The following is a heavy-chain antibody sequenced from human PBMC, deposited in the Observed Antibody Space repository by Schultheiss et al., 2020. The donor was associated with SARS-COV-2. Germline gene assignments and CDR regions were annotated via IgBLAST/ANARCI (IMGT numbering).Heavy chain of an antibody. J-gene: IGHJ6*02. D-gene: IGHD3-22*01. CDR3: ARVPAGAYYSHLYFYGMDV. Sequence: SVKVSCKASGGTFSSYAISWVRQAPGQGLEWMGRIIPILGIANYAQKFQGRVTITADKSTSTAYMELSSLRSDDTAVYYCARVPAGAYYSHLYFYGMDVWGQGTTVTVSS. CDR1: GGTFSSYA. V-gene: IGHV1-69*04. CDR2: IIPILGIA.